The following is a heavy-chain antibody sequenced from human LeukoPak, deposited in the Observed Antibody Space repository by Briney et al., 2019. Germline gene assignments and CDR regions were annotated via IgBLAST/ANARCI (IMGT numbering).Heavy chain of an antibody. CDR1: GFTFDDYA. V-gene: IGHV3-9*01. Sequence: GGSLRLSCAASGFTFDDYAMHWVRQAPGKGLEWVSGISWNSGSIGYADSVKGRFTTSRDNAKNSLYLQMNSLRAEDTALYYCAKAPCGGDCYFLDYWGQGTLVTVSS. CDR3: AKAPCGGDCYFLDY. D-gene: IGHD2-21*02. CDR2: ISWNSGSI. J-gene: IGHJ4*02.